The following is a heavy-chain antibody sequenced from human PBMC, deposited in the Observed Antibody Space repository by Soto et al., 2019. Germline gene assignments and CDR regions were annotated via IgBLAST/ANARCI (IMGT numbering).Heavy chain of an antibody. CDR3: AKEHYDSSGPLAFDI. J-gene: IGHJ3*02. V-gene: IGHV3-23*01. CDR1: GFTFSSYA. Sequence: SXRLSFAASGFTFSSYAMSWVRQAPGKGLEWVSAISGSGGSTYYADSVKGRFTISRDNSKNTLYLQMNSLRAEDTAVYYCAKEHYDSSGPLAFDIWGQGTMVTVSS. D-gene: IGHD3-22*01. CDR2: ISGSGGST.